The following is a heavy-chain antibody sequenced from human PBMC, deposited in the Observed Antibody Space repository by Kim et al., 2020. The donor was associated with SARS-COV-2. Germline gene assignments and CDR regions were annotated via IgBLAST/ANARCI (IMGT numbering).Heavy chain of an antibody. CDR2: ISDDGGST. CDR1: GFILDTYG. Sequence: GGSLRLSCVASGFILDTYGVTWVRQVPGKGLEWVAGISDDGGSTSYAESVRGRFTISRDNSRNTVYPQMNSLRAEDTATYSCARTVW. V-gene: IGHV3-23*01. CDR3: ARTV. J-gene: IGHJ3*01.